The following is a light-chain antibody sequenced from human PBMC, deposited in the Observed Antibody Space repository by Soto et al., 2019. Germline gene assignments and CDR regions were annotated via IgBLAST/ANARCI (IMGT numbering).Light chain of an antibody. CDR3: QQYNNWPQIT. CDR1: QSVSSN. Sequence: EIVMTQSPATLSVSPGERATLSCRASQSVSSNLAWYQQKPGQAPRLLIYGASTRATGIPARFSGSGSGTEFTLTISSLQSEDFAVYYCQQYNNWPQITCGQGTRLAI. CDR2: GAS. V-gene: IGKV3-15*01. J-gene: IGKJ5*01.